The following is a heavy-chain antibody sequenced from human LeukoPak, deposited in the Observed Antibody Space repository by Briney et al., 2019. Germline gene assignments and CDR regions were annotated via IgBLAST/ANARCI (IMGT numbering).Heavy chain of an antibody. J-gene: IGHJ6*04. D-gene: IGHD2-2*03. Sequence: GRSLRLSCAASGFTFSSYAMHRVRPAPGKGLEWVAVISYDGSNKYYADSVKGRFTISRDNSKNTLYLQMNSLRAEDTAVYYCAREIPVFLGIVVVPAAIARRGGMDVWGKGTTVTVSS. V-gene: IGHV3-30*04. CDR2: ISYDGSNK. CDR1: GFTFSSYA. CDR3: AREIPVFLGIVVVPAAIARRGGMDV.